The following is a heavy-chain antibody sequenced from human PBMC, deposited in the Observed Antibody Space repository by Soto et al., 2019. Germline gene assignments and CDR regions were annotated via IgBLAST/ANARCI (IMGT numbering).Heavy chain of an antibody. CDR1: GYTFTGYY. J-gene: IGHJ4*02. D-gene: IGHD5-18*01. CDR3: ARGTASYGFYFDY. Sequence: GASVKVSCKASGYTFTGYYMHWVRQAPGQGLEWMGWINPNSGGTNYAQKFQGRVTMTRDTSISTAYMELSRLRSDDTAVYYCARGTASYGFYFDYWGQGTLVTVSS. V-gene: IGHV1-2*02. CDR2: INPNSGGT.